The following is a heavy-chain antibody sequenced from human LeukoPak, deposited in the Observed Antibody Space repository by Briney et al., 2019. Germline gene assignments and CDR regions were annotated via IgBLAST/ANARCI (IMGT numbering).Heavy chain of an antibody. J-gene: IGHJ3*02. D-gene: IGHD3-22*01. CDR1: GFTFSNYG. CDR2: IWYDGSNE. Sequence: TGGSLRLSCAACGFTFSNYGMHRVRQAPGKGLEWVAVIWYDGSNEYYGDSVKGRFTISRDNSKNTLNLQMNSLRVEDTAVYYCARETNDYDSSGYPLDAFDIWGQETIVTVSS. CDR3: ARETNDYDSSGYPLDAFDI. V-gene: IGHV3-33*01.